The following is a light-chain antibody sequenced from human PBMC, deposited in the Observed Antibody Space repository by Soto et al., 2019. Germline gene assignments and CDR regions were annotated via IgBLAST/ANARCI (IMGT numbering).Light chain of an antibody. CDR2: AAS. CDR1: QTILSY. CDR3: QQSYNTPWT. J-gene: IGKJ1*01. Sequence: DIQMTQSPFSLSASVGDRVTITCRASQTILSYLNWYQQKPGKAPKLLIYAASSLQSGVPSRFSGSGSGTEFTLNISSLQPEDFATYHGQQSYNTPWTFGQGTKVEV. V-gene: IGKV1-39*01.